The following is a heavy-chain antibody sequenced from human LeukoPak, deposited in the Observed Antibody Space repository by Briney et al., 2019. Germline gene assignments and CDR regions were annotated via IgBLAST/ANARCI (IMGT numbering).Heavy chain of an antibody. V-gene: IGHV3-7*01. Sequence: PGGSLRLSCAASGFTFSSYWMSWVRQAPGKGLEWVANIKQDGSEKYYVDSVKGRFTISRDNAKNSLYLQMNSLRAEDTAVYYCAREGGLELRHAFDIWGQGTMVTVSS. J-gene: IGHJ3*02. CDR3: AREGGLELRHAFDI. D-gene: IGHD1-7*01. CDR2: IKQDGSEK. CDR1: GFTFSSYW.